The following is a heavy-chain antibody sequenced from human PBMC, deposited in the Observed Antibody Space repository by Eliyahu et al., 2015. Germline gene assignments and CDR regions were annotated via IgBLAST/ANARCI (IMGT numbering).Heavy chain of an antibody. V-gene: IGHV3-23*01. J-gene: IGHJ4*02. D-gene: IGHD3-10*01. Sequence: GKGLEWVSAISGSGGSTYYADSVKGRFTISRDNSKNTLYLQMNSLRAEDTAVYYCAKDTHFSTMVQGVQFDYWGQGTLVTVSS. CDR3: AKDTHFSTMVQGVQFDY. CDR2: ISGSGGST.